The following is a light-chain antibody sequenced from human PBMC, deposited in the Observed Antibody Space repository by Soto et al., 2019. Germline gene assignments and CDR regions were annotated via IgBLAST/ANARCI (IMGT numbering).Light chain of an antibody. J-gene: IGKJ4*01. CDR3: QQYYSYPLT. CDR2: AAS. CDR1: QGISSY. V-gene: IGKV1-39*01. Sequence: LQFTPAPSFLFSFVGSRITITFRASQGISSYLTWYQQKPGKAPKLLIYAASSLQSGVPSRFSGSGSGTDFTLTISCLQSEDFATYYCQQYYSYPLTFGRGTKVDIK.